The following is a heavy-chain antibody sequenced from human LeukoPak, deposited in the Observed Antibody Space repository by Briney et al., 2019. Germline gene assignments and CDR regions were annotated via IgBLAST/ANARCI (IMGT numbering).Heavy chain of an antibody. Sequence: SETLSLTCTVSGGSISSYYWSWIRQPPGKGLEWIGYIYYSGSTNYNPSLKSRVTISVDTSKNQFSLKLSSVTAADTAVYYCAGGNYDFWSGYWTTLFDYWGQGTLVTASS. J-gene: IGHJ4*02. CDR1: GGSISSYY. CDR2: IYYSGST. CDR3: AGGNYDFWSGYWTTLFDY. D-gene: IGHD3-3*01. V-gene: IGHV4-59*01.